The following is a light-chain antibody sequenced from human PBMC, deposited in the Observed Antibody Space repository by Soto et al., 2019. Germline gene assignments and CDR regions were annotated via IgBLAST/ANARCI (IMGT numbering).Light chain of an antibody. V-gene: IGKV1D-13*01. Sequence: AILLTQSPSSLSASGGERVAISCRASQGIDSSFAWYQQKPGKAPKLLIYDASSLQSGVPSRFSGSGSGTDFTLTISSLQPEDFATYYCQQLHDYPITFGQGTRLEIK. CDR1: QGIDSS. CDR2: DAS. J-gene: IGKJ5*01. CDR3: QQLHDYPIT.